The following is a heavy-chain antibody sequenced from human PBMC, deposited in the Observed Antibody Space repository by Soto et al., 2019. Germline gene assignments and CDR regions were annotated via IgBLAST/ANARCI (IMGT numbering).Heavy chain of an antibody. CDR3: ARLMGGIWRSGRIAARLNYYYYGMDV. D-gene: IGHD6-6*01. CDR2: IYPGDSDT. CDR1: GYSFTSYW. J-gene: IGHJ6*02. V-gene: IGHV5-51*01. Sequence: PGESLKISCKGSGYSFTSYWIGWVRQMPGKGLEWMGIIYPGDSDTRYSPSFQGQATISADKSISTAYLQWSSLKASDTAMYYCARLMGGIWRSGRIAARLNYYYYGMDVWGQGTTVTVSS.